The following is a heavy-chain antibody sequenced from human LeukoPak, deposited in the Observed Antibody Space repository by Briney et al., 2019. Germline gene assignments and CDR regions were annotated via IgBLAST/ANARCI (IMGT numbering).Heavy chain of an antibody. CDR2: ISYDGSNK. J-gene: IGHJ4*02. CDR1: GFTFSSYG. CDR3: AKQGGFVALTGDFDY. V-gene: IGHV3-30*18. D-gene: IGHD1-14*01. Sequence: HPGRSLRLSCAASGFTFSSYGMHWVRQAPGKGLEWVAVISYDGSNKYYADSVKGRFTISRDNSKNTLYLQMNSLRAEDTAVCYCAKQGGFVALTGDFDYWGKGILVTVSS.